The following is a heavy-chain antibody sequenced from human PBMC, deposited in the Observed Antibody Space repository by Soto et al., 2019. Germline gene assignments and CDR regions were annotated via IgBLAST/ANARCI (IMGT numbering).Heavy chain of an antibody. J-gene: IGHJ3*02. D-gene: IGHD2-15*01. V-gene: IGHV4-31*03. Sequence: PSETLSLTCTVSGGSISSGGYYWSWIRQHPGKGLEWIGYIYYSGSTYYNPSLKSRVTISVDTSKNQFSLKLSSVTAADTAVYYCARDGPGYCSGGSCLNDAFDIWGQGTMVTVSS. CDR3: ARDGPGYCSGGSCLNDAFDI. CDR1: GGSISSGGYY. CDR2: IYYSGST.